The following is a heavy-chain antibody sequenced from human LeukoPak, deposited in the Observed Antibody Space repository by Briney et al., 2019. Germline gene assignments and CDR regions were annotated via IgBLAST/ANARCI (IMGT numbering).Heavy chain of an antibody. D-gene: IGHD5-24*01. Sequence: ASVKVSCKASGGTFSSYAISWVRQAPGQGLEWMGGIIPIFGTANYAQKFQGRVTITTDESTSTAYMELSSLRSEDTAVYYCAKTRDAESWFDPWGQGTLVTVSS. CDR1: GGTFSSYA. CDR3: AKTRDAESWFDP. J-gene: IGHJ5*02. V-gene: IGHV1-69*05. CDR2: IIPIFGTA.